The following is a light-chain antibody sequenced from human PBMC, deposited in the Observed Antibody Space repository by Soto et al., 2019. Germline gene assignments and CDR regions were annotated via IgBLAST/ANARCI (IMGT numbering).Light chain of an antibody. Sequence: PGERATLSCRASQIVSSGFLAWYQQKPGQAPRLLIYAASSRAIGSPDRFSGGGSGTEFTLTISSLQPDDFATYYCQHYNSYSEAFGQGTKVDIK. CDR1: QIVSSGF. CDR3: QHYNSYSEA. J-gene: IGKJ1*01. CDR2: AAS. V-gene: IGKV3-20*01.